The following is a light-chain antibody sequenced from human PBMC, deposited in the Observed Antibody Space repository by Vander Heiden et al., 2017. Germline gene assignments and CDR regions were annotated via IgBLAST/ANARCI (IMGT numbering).Light chain of an antibody. CDR3: SSYANSSTLI. CDR2: DVS. V-gene: IGLV2-14*03. Sequence: QSALTQLASVSGPPGQSITISCTGTSSDVGDYNYVSWYQQHPGKAPKLLIYDVSKRPSGVSNRFSGSKSGNTASLIISGLQAEDEAEYHCSSYANSSTLIFGGGTKVTVL. CDR1: SSDVGDYNY. J-gene: IGLJ2*01.